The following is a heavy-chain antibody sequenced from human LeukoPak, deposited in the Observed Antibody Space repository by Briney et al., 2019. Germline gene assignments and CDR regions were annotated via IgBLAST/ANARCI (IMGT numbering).Heavy chain of an antibody. V-gene: IGHV4-59*08. Sequence: SETLSLTCTVSGGSISSYYWSWIGQPPGKGLEWIGYIYYSGSTNYDPSLKSRVTISVDTSKNQFSLKLTSVTAADTAVYYCAAHDFWSGPLDYWGQGTLVTVSS. CDR2: IYYSGST. CDR3: AAHDFWSGPLDY. D-gene: IGHD3-3*01. J-gene: IGHJ4*02. CDR1: GGSISSYY.